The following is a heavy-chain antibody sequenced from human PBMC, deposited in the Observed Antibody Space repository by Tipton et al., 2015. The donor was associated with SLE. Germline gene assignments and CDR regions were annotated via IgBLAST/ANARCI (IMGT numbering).Heavy chain of an antibody. D-gene: IGHD2-15*01. CDR1: GGSISSYY. CDR2: IYTSGST. Sequence: TLSLTCTVSGGSISSYYWSWTRQSPGKGLEWIGYIYTSGSTNYNPSLKSRVTISADTSKNQFSLKLSSVTAADTAVYYCARLGGYCSGGSCYADYWGQGTLVTVSS. V-gene: IGHV4-4*08. J-gene: IGHJ4*02. CDR3: ARLGGYCSGGSCYADY.